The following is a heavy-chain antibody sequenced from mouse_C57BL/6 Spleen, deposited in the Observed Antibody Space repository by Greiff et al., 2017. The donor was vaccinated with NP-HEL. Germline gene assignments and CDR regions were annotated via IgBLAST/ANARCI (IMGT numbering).Heavy chain of an antibody. CDR3: ARQLRLPFDY. Sequence: QVQLQQSGAELVKPGASVKLSCKASGYTFTSYWMHWVKQRPGQGLEWIGMIHPNSGSTNYNEKFKSKATLTVDKSSSTAYMQLSSLTSEDSAVYYCARQLRLPFDYWGQGTTLTVSS. CDR2: IHPNSGST. V-gene: IGHV1-64*01. CDR1: GYTFTSYW. D-gene: IGHD3-2*02. J-gene: IGHJ2*01.